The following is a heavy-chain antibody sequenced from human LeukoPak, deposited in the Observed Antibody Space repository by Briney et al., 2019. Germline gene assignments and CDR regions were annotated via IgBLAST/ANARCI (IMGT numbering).Heavy chain of an antibody. CDR3: ARGSNVAVADY. CDR1: GGSFSGYY. D-gene: IGHD6-19*01. CDR2: INHSGST. V-gene: IGHV4-34*01. Sequence: SETLSLTCAVYGGSFSGYYWSWIRQPPGKGLEWIGEINHSGSTNYNPSHKSRVTISVDTSKNQFSLKLSSVTAADTAVYYCARGSNVAVADYWGQGTLVTVSS. J-gene: IGHJ4*02.